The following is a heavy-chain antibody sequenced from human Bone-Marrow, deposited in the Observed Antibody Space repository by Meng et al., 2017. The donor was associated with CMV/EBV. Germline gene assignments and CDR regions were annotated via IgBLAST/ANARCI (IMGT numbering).Heavy chain of an antibody. V-gene: IGHV3-74*01. CDR1: GFTFSSYW. CDR3: AREHADYDFWSGSYYYYGMDV. CDR2: INSDGSST. Sequence: GESLKISCAASGFTFSSYWMHWVRQAPGKGLVWVSRINSDGSSTSYADSVKGRFTISRDNAKNTLYLQMNSLRAEDTAVYYCAREHADYDFWSGSYYYYGMDVWGQATTVTVSS. J-gene: IGHJ6*02. D-gene: IGHD3-3*01.